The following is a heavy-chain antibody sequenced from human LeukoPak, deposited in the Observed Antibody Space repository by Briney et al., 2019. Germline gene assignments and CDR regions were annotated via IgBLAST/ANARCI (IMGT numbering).Heavy chain of an antibody. CDR3: AKDKDIVVVVVAASLDH. Sequence: GSLILSCAASGFTFSSYAMSWVRQAPGKGLEWVSAISGSGGSTYYADSVKGRFTISRDNSKNTLYLQMNSLRAEDTAVYYCAKDKDIVVVVVAASLDHWGQGTLVTVSS. CDR1: GFTFSSYA. V-gene: IGHV3-23*01. CDR2: ISGSGGST. J-gene: IGHJ4*02. D-gene: IGHD2-15*01.